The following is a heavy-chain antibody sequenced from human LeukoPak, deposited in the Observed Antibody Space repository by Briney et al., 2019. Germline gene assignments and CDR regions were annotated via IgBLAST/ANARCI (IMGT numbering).Heavy chain of an antibody. Sequence: GGSLRLSCAASGFTFTSYEMNWVRQAPGKGLEWVSYIISSGSTIYYADSVKGRFTIYRDNAKNSLYLQMNSLRAEDTAVYYCARDGQFIAGPTDYWGQGTLVTVSS. CDR3: ARDGQFIAGPTDY. J-gene: IGHJ4*02. CDR2: IISSGSTI. V-gene: IGHV3-48*03. D-gene: IGHD1-7*01. CDR1: GFTFTSYE.